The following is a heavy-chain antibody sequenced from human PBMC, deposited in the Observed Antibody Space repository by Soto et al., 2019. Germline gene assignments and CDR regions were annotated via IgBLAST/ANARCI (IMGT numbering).Heavy chain of an antibody. D-gene: IGHD5-12*01. Sequence: QVQLVESGGGVVQPGRSLRLSCAASGFTFSSYGMHWVCQAPGKGLEWVAVIWYDGSNKYYADSVKGRFTISRDNSKNTLYLQMNSLRAEDTAVYYCARDLIVATKEARYYGMDVWGQGTTVTVSS. CDR3: ARDLIVATKEARYYGMDV. CDR1: GFTFSSYG. J-gene: IGHJ6*02. CDR2: IWYDGSNK. V-gene: IGHV3-33*01.